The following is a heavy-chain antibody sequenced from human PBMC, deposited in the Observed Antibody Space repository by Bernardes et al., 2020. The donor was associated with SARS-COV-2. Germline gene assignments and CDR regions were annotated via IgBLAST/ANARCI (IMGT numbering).Heavy chain of an antibody. CDR3: ARLYCSGRNCYPLYFDY. V-gene: IGHV4-59*01. CDR1: GGSMITEY. J-gene: IGHJ4*02. CDR2: IFYSGST. D-gene: IGHD2-15*01. Sequence: LSLTCFVSGGSMITEYWSWIRQPPGKGLEWIGYIFYSGSTNYNPSLESRVTISVDTSKSQFSLRLRSVTPADTAVYYCARLYCSGRNCYPLYFDYWGQGALVTVSS.